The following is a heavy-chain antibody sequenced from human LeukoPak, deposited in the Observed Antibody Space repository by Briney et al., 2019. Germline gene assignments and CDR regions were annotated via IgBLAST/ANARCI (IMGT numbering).Heavy chain of an antibody. Sequence: GGCLRLSGAASGFTFDDYAMHWVRRAPGKGLEWVSGISWNSGSIGYADSVKGRFTISRDNSKNSLYLQMNGLRAEDTALYYCAKGSSSAYYYGMDVWGQGTTVTVSS. CDR2: ISWNSGSI. CDR3: AKGSSSAYYYGMDV. CDR1: GFTFDDYA. V-gene: IGHV3-9*01. D-gene: IGHD6-6*01. J-gene: IGHJ6*02.